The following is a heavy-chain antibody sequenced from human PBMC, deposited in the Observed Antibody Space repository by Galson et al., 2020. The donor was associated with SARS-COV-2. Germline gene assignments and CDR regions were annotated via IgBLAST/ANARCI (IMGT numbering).Heavy chain of an antibody. V-gene: IGHV3-9*01. Sequence: PGGSLRLSCVVSGFSFGDYAMHWVRQAPGKGLEWVSAITWNSDLTAYEDSVRGRFTISRDNAKKSLFLQMDSLQPEDTAFYYCAKARVSRFFDWSFDFWGQGTLLAVSS. J-gene: IGHJ4*02. CDR3: AKARVSRFFDWSFDF. CDR1: GFSFGDYA. CDR2: ITWNSDLT. D-gene: IGHD3-9*01.